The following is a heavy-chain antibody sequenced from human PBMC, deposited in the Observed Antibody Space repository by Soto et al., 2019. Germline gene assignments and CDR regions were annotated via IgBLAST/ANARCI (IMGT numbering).Heavy chain of an antibody. J-gene: IGHJ6*02. D-gene: IGHD5-12*01. V-gene: IGHV3-48*03. CDR3: ARDPSGSQGHYGMDV. CDR1: GFTSSSYE. Sequence: GGSLRLSCAASGFTSSSYEMKWVRQAEGKGLECISNISRSSNTKYYADTVKSRATNSRDNANISLYMQMNSLRVEDTAVYYCARDPSGSQGHYGMDVWGQGTTVTVSS. CDR2: ISRSSNTK.